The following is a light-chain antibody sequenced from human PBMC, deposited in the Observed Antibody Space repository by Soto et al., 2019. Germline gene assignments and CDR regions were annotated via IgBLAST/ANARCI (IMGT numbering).Light chain of an antibody. J-gene: IGKJ1*01. CDR1: QSIGRW. CDR2: DAS. Sequence: DIQMTQSPSTLSASVGDTVTVTCRASQSIGRWLAWYQQKPGKAPKLLIFDASTLENGVPARFSGSRSGPEFSLTISSLQPDDFATFYCQQFHSFPWTFGQGTKVDI. CDR3: QQFHSFPWT. V-gene: IGKV1-5*01.